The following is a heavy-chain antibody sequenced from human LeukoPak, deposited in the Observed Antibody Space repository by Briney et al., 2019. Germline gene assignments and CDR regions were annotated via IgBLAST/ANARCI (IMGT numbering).Heavy chain of an antibody. Sequence: GGSLRLSCAASGFTFSSYGMHWVRQAPGKGLEWVAFIRYDGSNKYYADSVKGRFTISRDNSKNTLYLQMNSLRAEDTAVYYCAKDLVATFPNWFDHWGQGTLVTVSS. V-gene: IGHV3-30*02. D-gene: IGHD5-12*01. CDR1: GFTFSSYG. CDR2: IRYDGSNK. J-gene: IGHJ5*02. CDR3: AKDLVATFPNWFDH.